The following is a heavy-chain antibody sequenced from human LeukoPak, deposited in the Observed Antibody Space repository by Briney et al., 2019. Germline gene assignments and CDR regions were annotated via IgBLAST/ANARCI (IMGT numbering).Heavy chain of an antibody. CDR1: GFTFDDYG. V-gene: IGHV3-20*04. D-gene: IGHD3-16*01. J-gene: IGHJ3*02. Sequence: GGSLRLSCAASGFTFDDYGMSWVRQAPGKGLEWDSGINWKGGSTGYADSVKGRFTIYRDNAKNSLYLQMNSLRGEDTAVYYSAREGVVTCGGADAFDSWGQGTMVTVSS. CDR3: AREGVVTCGGADAFDS. CDR2: INWKGGST.